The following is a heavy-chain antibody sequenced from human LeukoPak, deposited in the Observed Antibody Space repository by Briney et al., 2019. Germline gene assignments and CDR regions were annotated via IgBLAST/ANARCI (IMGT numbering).Heavy chain of an antibody. V-gene: IGHV3-30*04. CDR3: ARDPSVVVVAASYFDY. CDR1: GFTFSSYA. D-gene: IGHD2-15*01. Sequence: GRSLRLSCAASGFTFSSYAMHWVRQAPGKGLEWVAVISYDGSNKYYADSVKGRFTISRDNSKNTLYLQMNSLRAEDTAVYYCARDPSVVVVAASYFDYWGQGTLVTVSS. J-gene: IGHJ4*02. CDR2: ISYDGSNK.